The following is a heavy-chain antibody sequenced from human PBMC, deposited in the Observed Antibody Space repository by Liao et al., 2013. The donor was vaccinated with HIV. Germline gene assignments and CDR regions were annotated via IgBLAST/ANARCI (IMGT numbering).Heavy chain of an antibody. V-gene: IGHV4-61*02. Sequence: QVQLQESGPGLVKPSQTLSLTCTVSGGSISSGGYYWSWIRQPAGKALEWIGRIYTSGSTNYNPSLKSRVTISVDTSKNQFSLKLSSVTAADTAVYYCARDRGDFPLWGQGTLVTVSS. CDR2: IYTSGST. J-gene: IGHJ4*02. CDR3: ARDRGDFPL. D-gene: IGHD3-10*01. CDR1: GGSISSGGYY.